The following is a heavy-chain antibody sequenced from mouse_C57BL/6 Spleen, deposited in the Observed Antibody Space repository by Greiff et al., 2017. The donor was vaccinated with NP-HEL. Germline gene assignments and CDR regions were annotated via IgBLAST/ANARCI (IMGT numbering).Heavy chain of an antibody. Sequence: VQLKQSGPELVKPGASVKIPCKASGYTFTDYNMDWVKQSHGKSLEWIGDINPNNGGTIYNQKFKGKATLTVDKSSSTAYMELRSLTAEDTAVYYCARSNWHFDDWGQGTTLTVSS. J-gene: IGHJ2*01. D-gene: IGHD4-1*01. CDR3: ARSNWHFDD. CDR1: GYTFTDYN. V-gene: IGHV1-18*01. CDR2: INPNNGGT.